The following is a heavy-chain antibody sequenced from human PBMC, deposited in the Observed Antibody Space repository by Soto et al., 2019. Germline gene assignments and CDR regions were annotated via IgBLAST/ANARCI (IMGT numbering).Heavy chain of an antibody. D-gene: IGHD6-6*01. V-gene: IGHV3-30-3*01. CDR3: ARGGRLASSSSAVWYYYYGMDV. CDR2: ISYDGSNK. J-gene: IGHJ6*02. Sequence: GGSLRLSCAASGFTFSSYAMHWVRQAPGKGLEWVAVISYDGSNKYYADSVKGRFTISRDNSKNTLYLQMNSLRAEDTAVYYCARGGRLASSSSAVWYYYYGMDVWGQGTTVTVSS. CDR1: GFTFSSYA.